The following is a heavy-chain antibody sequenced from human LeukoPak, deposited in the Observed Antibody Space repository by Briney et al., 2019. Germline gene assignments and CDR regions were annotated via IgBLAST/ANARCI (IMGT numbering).Heavy chain of an antibody. Sequence: ASVKVSCKASGYTFTSYDINWVRQATGQGLEWMGWMNPNSGNTGYAQKFQGRVTMTRNTSISTAYMELSSLRSEDTAVYYCARLYYYDSSGYYVFDYWGQGTLVTVSS. V-gene: IGHV1-8*01. CDR2: MNPNSGNT. J-gene: IGHJ4*02. CDR1: GYTFTSYD. CDR3: ARLYYYDSSGYYVFDY. D-gene: IGHD3-22*01.